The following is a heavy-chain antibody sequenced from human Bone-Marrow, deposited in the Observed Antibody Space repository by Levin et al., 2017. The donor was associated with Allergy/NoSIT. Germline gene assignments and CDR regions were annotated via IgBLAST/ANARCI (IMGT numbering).Heavy chain of an antibody. CDR3: ARQVGFNAFDI. D-gene: IGHD1-26*01. CDR1: GGSMSTKW. J-gene: IGHJ3*02. Sequence: SETLSLTCAVSGGSMSTKWWSWVRQSPVTGLEWIGEIWHLGNTNYNPSLKGRVLISVDESKNQFSLSLRSVTAADTAVYYCARQVGFNAFDIWGQGTKVTVSS. V-gene: IGHV4-4*02. CDR2: IWHLGNT.